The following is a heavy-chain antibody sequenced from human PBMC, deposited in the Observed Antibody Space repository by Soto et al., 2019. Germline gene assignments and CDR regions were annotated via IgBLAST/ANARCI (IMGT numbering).Heavy chain of an antibody. D-gene: IGHD2-2*02. J-gene: IGHJ4*02. CDR2: ISPYNGDT. CDR1: GYTFTLFG. V-gene: IGHV1-18*01. CDR3: ARGGQYRYFDY. Sequence: QVQLVQSGAEVKKPGASVKVSCTTSGYTFTLFGITWVRQAPGQGLNWMGWISPYNGDTKYAEKLEGRVTLTTDTSTDTAYMDLTSLTSDDTAEYYCARGGQYRYFDYWGQGTLVTVSS.